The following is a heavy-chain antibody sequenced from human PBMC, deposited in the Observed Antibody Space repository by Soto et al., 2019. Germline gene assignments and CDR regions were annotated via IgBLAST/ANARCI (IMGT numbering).Heavy chain of an antibody. CDR1: GFIFSTYN. CDR2: ISGILSTS. Sequence: GGSLRLSCAASGFIFSTYNMNWVRQAPVNGLEFVSDISGILSTSYYADSVKGRFTISRYNDKNSLYLQMNSLRDDDTAVYYCVRGATYTNWFDPWAKGNLVTAPQ. V-gene: IGHV3-48*02. J-gene: IGHJ5*02. CDR3: VRGATYTNWFDP. D-gene: IGHD1-26*01.